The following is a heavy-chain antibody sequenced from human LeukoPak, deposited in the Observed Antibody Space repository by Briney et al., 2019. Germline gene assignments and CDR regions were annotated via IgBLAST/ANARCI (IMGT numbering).Heavy chain of an antibody. CDR3: ARVAEAAAFDS. Sequence: GGSLRLSCAAAGFTFSTYSMNWVRQAPGKGLEWVSSISSNSRHIYYADSMRGRFTISRDNAKNSLYLQMNSLKPEDTAVYYCARVAEAAAFDSWGQGTLVTVSS. V-gene: IGHV3-21*06. D-gene: IGHD6-13*01. CDR2: ISSNSRHI. J-gene: IGHJ4*02. CDR1: GFTFSTYS.